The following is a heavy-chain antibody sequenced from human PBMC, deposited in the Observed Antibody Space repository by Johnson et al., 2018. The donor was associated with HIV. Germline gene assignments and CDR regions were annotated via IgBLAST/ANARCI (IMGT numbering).Heavy chain of an antibody. J-gene: IGHJ3*02. CDR3: AKVGATVVTPRGEAFDI. CDR2: IYSGGNT. Sequence: EKLVESGGGFVQPGGCLTLSCAASGFTFDDYGMSWVRQAPGKGLEWVSVIYSGGNTYYADSVKGRFTISKENSKNTLYLQMNSLRAEDTAVYYCAKVGATVVTPRGEAFDIWGQGAMVTVSS. CDR1: GFTFDDYG. D-gene: IGHD4-23*01. V-gene: IGHV3-23*03.